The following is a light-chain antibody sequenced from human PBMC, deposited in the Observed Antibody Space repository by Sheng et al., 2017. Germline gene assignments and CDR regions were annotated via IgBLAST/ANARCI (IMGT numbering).Light chain of an antibody. V-gene: IGKV3-11*01. J-gene: IGKJ4*01. CDR1: QSVSSD. CDR2: DAS. CDR3: QQRADWPLT. Sequence: EIVLTQSTATLSLSPGERATLSCRASQSVSSDLGWYQQKPGQAPRLLISDASNRATGIPARFSGSGFGTDFTLTISGLEPEDFAVYYCQQRADWPLTFGGGTKVE.